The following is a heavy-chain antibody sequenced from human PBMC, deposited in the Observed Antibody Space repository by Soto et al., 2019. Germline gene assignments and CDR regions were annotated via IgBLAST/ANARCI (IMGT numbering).Heavy chain of an antibody. J-gene: IGHJ6*03. Sequence: GGSLRLSCAASGFTFTNYAMSWVRQAPGKGLEWVSTVSASGSSTYYADSVKGRFTISRDNSKNTLYLQMNSLRAEDTALYYCAKSTADRSSDYFYYYYMDVWGKGTTVTVSS. V-gene: IGHV3-23*01. CDR2: VSASGSST. CDR3: AKSTADRSSDYFYYYYMDV. D-gene: IGHD6-6*01. CDR1: GFTFTNYA.